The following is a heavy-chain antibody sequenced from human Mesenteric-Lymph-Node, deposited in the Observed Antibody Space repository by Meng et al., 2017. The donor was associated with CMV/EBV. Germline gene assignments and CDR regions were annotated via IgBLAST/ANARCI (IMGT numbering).Heavy chain of an antibody. V-gene: IGHV3-9*01. Sequence: SLRLSCSASGFTFDDYAMHWVRQAPGKGLEWVSGISWNSGSIGYADSVKGRFTIYRDNAKNSLYLQMNSLRAEDTALYYCAKDRGSGSGSMGWFDPWGQGTLVTVSS. D-gene: IGHD3-10*01. CDR2: ISWNSGSI. CDR3: AKDRGSGSGSMGWFDP. CDR1: GFTFDDYA. J-gene: IGHJ5*02.